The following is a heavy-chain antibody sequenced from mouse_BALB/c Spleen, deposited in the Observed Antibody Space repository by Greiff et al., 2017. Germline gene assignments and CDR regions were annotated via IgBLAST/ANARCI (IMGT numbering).Heavy chain of an antibody. CDR3: ARRRAYYRYGGNFDY. CDR2: ISYSGST. D-gene: IGHD2-14*01. J-gene: IGHJ2*01. Sequence: EVKLLESGPGLVKPSQSLSLTCTVTGYSITSDYAWNWIRQFPGNKLEWMGYISYSGSTSYNPSLKSRISITRDTSKNQFFLQLNSVTTEDTATYYCARRRAYYRYGGNFDYWGQGTTLTVSS. CDR1: GYSITSDYA. V-gene: IGHV3-2*02.